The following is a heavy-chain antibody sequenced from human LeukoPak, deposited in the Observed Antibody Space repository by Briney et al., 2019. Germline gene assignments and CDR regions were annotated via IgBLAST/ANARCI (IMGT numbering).Heavy chain of an antibody. D-gene: IGHD1-26*01. Sequence: GKSLRLSCAASGFTFSRNAMHWVRQAPGKGLEWVAVISYDGSNKYYADSVKGRFTISRDNSKNTLYVQMNSLRAEDTAVYYCARDRGIVGATGFDYWGQGTLVTVSS. CDR3: ARDRGIVGATGFDY. CDR1: GFTFSRNA. J-gene: IGHJ4*02. V-gene: IGHV3-30-3*01. CDR2: ISYDGSNK.